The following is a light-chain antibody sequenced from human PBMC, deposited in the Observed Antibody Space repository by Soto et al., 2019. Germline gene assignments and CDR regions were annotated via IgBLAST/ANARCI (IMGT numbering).Light chain of an antibody. J-gene: IGKJ5*01. CDR1: QDISTW. Sequence: QMTRYPSSLSSSVGVTFRITCLASQDISTWLAWYQQKPGKAPKSLIYTVSTLQSGVPSRFSGSGSGTEFSLTISSLQPEDFATYYCQQYYSSPVTFGQGTRLEIK. CDR3: QQYYSSPVT. CDR2: TVS. V-gene: IGKV1D-16*01.